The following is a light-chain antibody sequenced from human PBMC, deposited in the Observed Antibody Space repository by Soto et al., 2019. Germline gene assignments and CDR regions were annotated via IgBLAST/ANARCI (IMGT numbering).Light chain of an antibody. CDR1: QSIGRY. CDR3: QQRANWLT. CDR2: DAS. Sequence: EIVLTQSPATLSLSPGERVTLSCSASQSIGRYLAWYQHKPGQAPRLLIYDASNRATGIPARFSGSGSGTDVTLTISSLEPEDFAEYYCQQRANWLTFGGGTKVEIK. V-gene: IGKV3-11*01. J-gene: IGKJ4*01.